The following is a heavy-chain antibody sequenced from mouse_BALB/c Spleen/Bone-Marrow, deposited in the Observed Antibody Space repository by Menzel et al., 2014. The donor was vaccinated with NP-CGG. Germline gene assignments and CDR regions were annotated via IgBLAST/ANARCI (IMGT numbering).Heavy chain of an antibody. CDR1: GFNIKDTY. V-gene: IGHV14-3*02. CDR2: IDPANGNT. CDR3: ASYYYGSGRFAY. Sequence: EVQLQQSGAELVKPGASVKLSCTASGFNIKDTYMHWVKQRPEQGLEWIGRIDPANGNTKYDPKFQGKATITADTSSNTAYLQLSSLTSEDTAAYYCASYYYGSGRFAYWGQGTLVTVSA. D-gene: IGHD1-1*01. J-gene: IGHJ3*01.